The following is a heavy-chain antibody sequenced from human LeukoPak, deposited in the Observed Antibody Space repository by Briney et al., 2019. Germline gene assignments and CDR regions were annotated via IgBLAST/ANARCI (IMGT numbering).Heavy chain of an antibody. D-gene: IGHD3-3*01. CDR1: GFTFSSYW. Sequence: GGSLRLSRAASGFTFSSYWMSWVRQAPGKGLEWVANIKQDGSEKYYVDSVKGRFTISRDNAKNSLYLQMNSLRAEDTAVYYCAREGLTIFGVVIHYFDYWGQGTLVTVSS. CDR2: IKQDGSEK. J-gene: IGHJ4*02. CDR3: AREGLTIFGVVIHYFDY. V-gene: IGHV3-7*01.